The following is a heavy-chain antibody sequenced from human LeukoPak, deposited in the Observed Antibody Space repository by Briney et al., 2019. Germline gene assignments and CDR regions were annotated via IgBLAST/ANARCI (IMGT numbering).Heavy chain of an antibody. D-gene: IGHD3-3*01. Sequence: ASVKVSCKASGYTFTGYYMHWVRQAPGQGLEWMGWINPNSGGTNYAQKFQGRVTMTRDTSISTAYMELSRLRSDDTAVYYSARDGFYITIFGVVSYYFDYWGQGTLVTVSS. CDR1: GYTFTGYY. CDR2: INPNSGGT. V-gene: IGHV1-2*02. CDR3: ARDGFYITIFGVVSYYFDY. J-gene: IGHJ4*02.